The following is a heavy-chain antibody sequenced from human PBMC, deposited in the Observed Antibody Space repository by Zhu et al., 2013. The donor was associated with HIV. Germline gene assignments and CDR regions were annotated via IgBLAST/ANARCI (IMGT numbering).Heavy chain of an antibody. J-gene: IGHJ4*02. V-gene: IGHV1-2*02. CDR2: INPNSGGT. CDR3: ARVTFRWELTFDY. CDR1: GYSFNNFY. D-gene: IGHD1-26*01. Sequence: QVQLVQSGAEVRKPGASVKVSCKASGYSFNNFYIHWVRQAPGQGLEWMGWINPNSGGTNYAQKFQGRVTMTRDTSISTAYMELSRLRSDDTAVYYCARVTFRWELTFDYWGQGTLVTVSS.